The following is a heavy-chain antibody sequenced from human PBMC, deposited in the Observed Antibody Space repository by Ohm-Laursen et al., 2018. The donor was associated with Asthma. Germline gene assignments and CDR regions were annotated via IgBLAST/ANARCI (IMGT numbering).Heavy chain of an antibody. V-gene: IGHV4-30-4*01. J-gene: IGHJ5*02. Sequence: SETLSLTCSVSGDSISSGNNYWSWIRQHPGKGLEWIGYIYYSGITYYNPSLKSRVTISVDTSKNQFSLKLSSVTAADTAVYYCASAAPITWAGILHWFDPWGQGTLVTVSS. CDR3: ASAAPITWAGILHWFDP. CDR2: IYYSGIT. CDR1: GDSISSGNNY. D-gene: IGHD5-24*01.